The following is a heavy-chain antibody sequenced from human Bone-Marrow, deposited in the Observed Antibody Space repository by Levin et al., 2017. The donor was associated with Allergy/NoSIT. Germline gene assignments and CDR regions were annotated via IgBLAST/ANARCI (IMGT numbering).Heavy chain of an antibody. V-gene: IGHV1-69*01. D-gene: IGHD5-18*01. CDR2: IIPIFRTA. CDR3: AAGGASPGHSYGYHIFDY. Sequence: GGSLRLSCKASGGTFSSYAISWVRQAPGQGLEWMGGIIPIFRTAKYAQRFQGRVTITADDSTSTAYMDMSSLRSDDTAVYYCAAGGASPGHSYGYHIFDYWGQGTLVTVSS. J-gene: IGHJ4*02. CDR1: GGTFSSYA.